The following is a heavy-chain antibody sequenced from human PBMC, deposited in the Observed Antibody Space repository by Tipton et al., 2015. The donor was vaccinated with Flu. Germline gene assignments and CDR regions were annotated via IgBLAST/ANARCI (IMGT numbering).Heavy chain of an antibody. V-gene: IGHV3-11*01. Sequence: SLRLSCEASGFIFSDYYMSWVRQAPGKGLEWVSYISRSGTPTNYADSVKGRFSISRDNAKNSLYLQMNSLRVEDAAVYYCARETSRGHGSHFDLWGRGTLVSVSS. CDR1: GFIFSDYY. J-gene: IGHJ2*01. D-gene: IGHD2-15*01. CDR3: ARETSRGHGSHFDL. CDR2: ISRSGTPT.